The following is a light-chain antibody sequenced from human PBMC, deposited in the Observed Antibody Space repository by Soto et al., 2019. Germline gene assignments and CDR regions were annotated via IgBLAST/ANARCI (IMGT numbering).Light chain of an antibody. J-gene: IGLJ2*01. CDR2: SHN. Sequence: QSVLTQPPSTSGAPGQRVTISCSGSSSNIGSNYVFWYQHLPGTAPKLLIYSHNRRPSGVPDRFSGSTSGTSASLAISGLRSEDEADYYCAAWDDSLSGVVFGGGTQLTVL. V-gene: IGLV1-47*02. CDR3: AAWDDSLSGVV. CDR1: SSNIGSNY.